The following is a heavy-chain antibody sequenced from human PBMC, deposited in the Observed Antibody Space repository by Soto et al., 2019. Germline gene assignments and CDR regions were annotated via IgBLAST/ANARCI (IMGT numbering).Heavy chain of an antibody. CDR1: GFTFSTYA. V-gene: IGHV3-23*01. D-gene: IGHD3-10*01. CDR3: AKVHGSGTYYNFPDY. CDR2: ISDNGDRT. J-gene: IGHJ4*02. Sequence: GGSPRLSCAASGFTFSTYAMSWVRQAPGKGLEWVSTISDNGDRTYYAASVKGRFTISRDNSKNTLYLLMNSLSAEDTALYYCAKVHGSGTYYNFPDYWGQGTLVTVSS.